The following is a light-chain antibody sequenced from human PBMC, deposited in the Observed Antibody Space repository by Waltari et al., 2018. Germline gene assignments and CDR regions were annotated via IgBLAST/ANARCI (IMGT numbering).Light chain of an antibody. CDR1: QSVSKY. V-gene: IGKV3-20*01. Sequence: ELVLTQSPGTLSLSPGERATLSCRASQSVSKYLAGYQQRPGQAPRLLIYASSTRATGIPDRFSGSGYGTDFSLIISRLEPEDFAVYYCQNHERLPATFGQGTKVEIK. CDR3: QNHERLPAT. CDR2: ASS. J-gene: IGKJ1*01.